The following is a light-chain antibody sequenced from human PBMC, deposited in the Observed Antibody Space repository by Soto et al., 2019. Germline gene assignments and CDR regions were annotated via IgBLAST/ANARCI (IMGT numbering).Light chain of an antibody. CDR2: GAS. CDR3: QQYDNWPRT. Sequence: EIVMTQSPATLSVSPGERVTLSCRASQSVTSKLAWYQQSPGQAPRLLIYGASTRATGIPARFSGSGSGTEFTLTISSLQSEDFAVYYCQQYDNWPRTLGQGTKVEIK. CDR1: QSVTSK. V-gene: IGKV3-15*01. J-gene: IGKJ1*01.